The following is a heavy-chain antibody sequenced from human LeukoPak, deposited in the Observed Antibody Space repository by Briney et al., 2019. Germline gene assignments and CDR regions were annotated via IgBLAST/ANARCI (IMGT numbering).Heavy chain of an antibody. CDR2: ISSSSSSYI. D-gene: IGHD1-26*01. Sequence: GGSLRLSCAASGFTFSTYSMNWVRQTPGKGLEWVSSISSSSSSYIYYADSMKGRFSISRDNAKSSLYLQMNSLRDEDTAVYYCARDPYSGNYGDYYYYCMDVWGKGTTVTISS. CDR1: GFTFSTYS. CDR3: ARDPYSGNYGDYYYYCMDV. V-gene: IGHV3-21*01. J-gene: IGHJ6*03.